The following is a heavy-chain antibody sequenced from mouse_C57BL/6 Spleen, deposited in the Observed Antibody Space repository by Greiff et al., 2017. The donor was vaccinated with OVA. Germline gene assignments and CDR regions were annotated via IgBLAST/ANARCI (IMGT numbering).Heavy chain of an antibody. CDR1: GYSFTGYY. V-gene: IGHV1-31*01. D-gene: IGHD1-1*01. Sequence: EVKLMESGPELVKPGASVKISCKASGYSFTGYYMHWVKQSHGNILDWIGYIYPYNGVSSYNQKFKGKATLTVEKSSSTAYMELRSLTSDDSAGYYCATGSNYWYFDVWGTGTTVTVSS. CDR3: ATGSNYWYFDV. J-gene: IGHJ1*03. CDR2: IYPYNGVS.